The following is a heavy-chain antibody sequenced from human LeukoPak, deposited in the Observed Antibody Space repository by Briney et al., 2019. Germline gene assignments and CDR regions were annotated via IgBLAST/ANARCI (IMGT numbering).Heavy chain of an antibody. CDR1: GFKFSTYA. J-gene: IGHJ3*02. D-gene: IGHD3-10*01. V-gene: IGHV3-23*01. CDR3: AKGVRGVIRDAFDI. CDR2: ISASSGSI. Sequence: GGSLRLSCEGSGFKFSTYAVTWVRQAPGKGLEWVSAISASSGSIYYADSVRGRFIISRDNSRSTLYLQMNSLRVEDTGLYYCAKGVRGVIRDAFDIWGQGTMVTVSS.